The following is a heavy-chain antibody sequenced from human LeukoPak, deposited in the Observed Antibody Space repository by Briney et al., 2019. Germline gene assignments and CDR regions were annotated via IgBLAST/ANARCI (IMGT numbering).Heavy chain of an antibody. CDR1: GGTFSSYA. V-gene: IGHV1-69*04. CDR3: ARIAEPYYYDSGYAFDI. D-gene: IGHD3-22*01. J-gene: IGHJ3*02. CDR2: ITPIFGIA. Sequence: SVKVSCKASGGTFSSYAISWVRQAPGQGLEWMGRITPIFGIANYAQKFQGRVTITADKSTSTAYMELSSLRSEDTAVYYCARIAEPYYYDSGYAFDIWGQGTMVTVSS.